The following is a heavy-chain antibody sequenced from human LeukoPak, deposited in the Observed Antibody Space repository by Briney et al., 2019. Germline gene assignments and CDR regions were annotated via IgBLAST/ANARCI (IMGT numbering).Heavy chain of an antibody. J-gene: IGHJ4*02. Sequence: SETLSLTCAVYGGSFSGYYWSWIRQPPGKGLEWIGYIYYSGSTNYNPSLKSRVTISVDTSKNQFSPKLSSVTAADTAVYYCARDYYDSSGYYYGLVYWGQGTLVTVSS. CDR3: ARDYYDSSGYYYGLVY. CDR2: IYYSGST. CDR1: GGSFSGYY. D-gene: IGHD3-22*01. V-gene: IGHV4-59*01.